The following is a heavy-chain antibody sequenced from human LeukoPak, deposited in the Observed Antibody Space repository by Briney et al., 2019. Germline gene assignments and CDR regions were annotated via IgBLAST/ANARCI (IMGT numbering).Heavy chain of an antibody. Sequence: GGSLRLSCAASGFTYSSYWMSWVHQAPGKELEWVANIKQDGSEKYYVDSVKGRFTISRDNAKNSLYLQMNSLRAEDTAVYYCARDQRDFTAAVSFFDYWGQGTLVTVSS. CDR2: IKQDGSEK. J-gene: IGHJ4*02. CDR3: ARDQRDFTAAVSFFDY. CDR1: GFTYSSYW. V-gene: IGHV3-7*01. D-gene: IGHD6-13*01.